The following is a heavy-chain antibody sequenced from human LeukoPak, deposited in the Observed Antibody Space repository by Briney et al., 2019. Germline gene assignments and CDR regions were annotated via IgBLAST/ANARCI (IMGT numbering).Heavy chain of an antibody. Sequence: PSETLSLTCTGSGGSISSYYWSWIRQPPGKGLEWIGYIYYSGSTNYNPSLKSRVTISVDTSKNQFSLKLSSVTAADTAVYYCARGLGKTARLYWGQGTLVTVSS. CDR3: ARGLGKTARLY. V-gene: IGHV4-59*01. D-gene: IGHD3-16*01. J-gene: IGHJ4*02. CDR1: GGSISSYY. CDR2: IYYSGST.